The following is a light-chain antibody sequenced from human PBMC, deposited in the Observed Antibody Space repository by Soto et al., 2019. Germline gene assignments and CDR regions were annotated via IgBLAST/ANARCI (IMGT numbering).Light chain of an antibody. J-gene: IGKJ1*01. CDR3: QQYNSYPWT. CDR2: KAS. V-gene: IGKV1-5*03. Sequence: DIQMTQSPSTLSASVGDRVTISCRASHDISSWLAWYQQKPGKAPKLLIHKASSLESGVPSRFSGSGSGTEFTLTISSLQPDDFATYYCQQYNSYPWTFGQGTKVDIK. CDR1: HDISSW.